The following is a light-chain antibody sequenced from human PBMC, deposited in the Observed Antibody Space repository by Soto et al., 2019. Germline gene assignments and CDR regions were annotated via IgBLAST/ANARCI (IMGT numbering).Light chain of an antibody. CDR1: QSLLHSNGYNY. J-gene: IGKJ1*01. CDR2: GAS. V-gene: IGKV3-20*01. CDR3: QQYASSPGT. Sequence: DIVMTQSPLSLPVTPGEPASISCRSSQSLLHSNGYNYLVWYQQKPGQAPSLLIFGASSRATGIPDRFSGSGSGTDFTLTISGLEPEDFAVYYCQQYASSPGTFGQGTKVDIK.